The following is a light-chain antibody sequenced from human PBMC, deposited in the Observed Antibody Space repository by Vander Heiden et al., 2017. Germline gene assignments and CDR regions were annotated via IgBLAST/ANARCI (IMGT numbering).Light chain of an antibody. CDR1: QGISSY. V-gene: IGKV1-8*01. Sequence: AIRMTQSPSSFSASTVDRVTITCRASQGISSYLAWYQQKPGKAPKLLIYAASTLQSGVPSRFSGSGSGTDFTLTISCLQSEDLATYYCQQYYSDPRTFGQGTKLEIK. CDR3: QQYYSDPRT. J-gene: IGKJ2*01. CDR2: AAS.